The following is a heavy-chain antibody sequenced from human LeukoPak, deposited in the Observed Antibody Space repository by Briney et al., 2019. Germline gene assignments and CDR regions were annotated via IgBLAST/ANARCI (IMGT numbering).Heavy chain of an antibody. CDR1: GGTFSSYA. J-gene: IGHJ4*02. Sequence: SVKVSYKASGGTFSSYAISWVRQAPGQGLEWMGGIIPIFGTANYAQKFQGRVTITTDESTSTAYMELSSLRSEDTAVYYCARDFGDYGDFYFDYWGQGTLVTVSS. D-gene: IGHD4-17*01. CDR2: IIPIFGTA. V-gene: IGHV1-69*05. CDR3: ARDFGDYGDFYFDY.